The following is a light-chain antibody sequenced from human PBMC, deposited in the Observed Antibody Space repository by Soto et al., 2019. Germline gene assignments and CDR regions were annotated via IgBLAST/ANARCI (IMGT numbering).Light chain of an antibody. CDR2: DVS. CDR1: SSDVGGHNY. J-gene: IGLJ2*01. V-gene: IGLV2-11*01. CDR3: CSYAGSYSQVV. Sequence: QSALTQPRSVSGSPGQSVTISCTGISSDVGGHNYVSWYQQHPGKAPKLMIYDVSKRPSGVPDHFSGSKSGNTASLTISGLQAEDEADYYCCSYAGSYSQVVFGGGTQLTVL.